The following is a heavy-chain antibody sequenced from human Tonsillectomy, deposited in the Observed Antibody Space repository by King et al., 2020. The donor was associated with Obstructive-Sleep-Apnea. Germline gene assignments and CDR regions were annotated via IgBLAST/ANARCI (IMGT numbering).Heavy chain of an antibody. Sequence: VQLVESGGGVVQPGGSLRLSCEASGFTFRNFAMHWVRPAPGKGLGGVAVISHDGNSKYYADSVKGRFTISRDSSKNTLFLQKNSLRAEDTAVYYCAKDHGYSGAQYYFDYWGQGTLVTVSS. V-gene: IGHV3-30*18. J-gene: IGHJ4*02. CDR1: GFTFRNFA. D-gene: IGHD6-25*01. CDR2: ISHDGNSK. CDR3: AKDHGYSGAQYYFDY.